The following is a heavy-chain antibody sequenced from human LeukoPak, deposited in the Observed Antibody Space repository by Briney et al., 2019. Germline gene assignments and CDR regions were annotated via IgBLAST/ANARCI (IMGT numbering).Heavy chain of an antibody. Sequence: SETLSLTCTVSGGSISSYYWSWIRQPPGKGLGWIGYIYDSGSTYYNPSLKSRVTISVDTSKNQFSLRLRSVTAADTAVYYCARDIIVRRGAVGFDPWGQGTLVTVSS. CDR1: GGSISSYY. CDR3: ARDIIVRRGAVGFDP. J-gene: IGHJ5*02. CDR2: IYDSGST. V-gene: IGHV4-59*01. D-gene: IGHD6-13*01.